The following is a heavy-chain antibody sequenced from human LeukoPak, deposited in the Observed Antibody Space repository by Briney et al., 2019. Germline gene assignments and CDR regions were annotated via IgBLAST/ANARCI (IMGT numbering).Heavy chain of an antibody. Sequence: PGGSLRLSCAASGFTFSSYGMSWVRQAPGKGLEWVSAISGSGGSTYYADSVKGRFTISRDNSKNTLYLQMNSLRAEDTAVYYCAKADMVRGVMSFDYWGQGTLVTVSS. V-gene: IGHV3-23*01. J-gene: IGHJ4*02. D-gene: IGHD3-10*01. CDR2: ISGSGGST. CDR3: AKADMVRGVMSFDY. CDR1: GFTFSSYG.